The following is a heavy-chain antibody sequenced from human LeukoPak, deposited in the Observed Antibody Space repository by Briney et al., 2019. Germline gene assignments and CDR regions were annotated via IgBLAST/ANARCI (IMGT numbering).Heavy chain of an antibody. CDR1: GYTFTSYD. Sequence: VSVKVSCKAFGYTFTSYDINWVRQATGQGLEWMGWMNPNSGNTGYAQKFQGRVTMTRNTSISTAYMELSSLRSEDTAVYYCATTPVGTTTEGFDSWGQGTLVTVSS. CDR2: MNPNSGNT. J-gene: IGHJ4*02. V-gene: IGHV1-8*01. CDR3: ATTPVGTTTEGFDS. D-gene: IGHD1-26*01.